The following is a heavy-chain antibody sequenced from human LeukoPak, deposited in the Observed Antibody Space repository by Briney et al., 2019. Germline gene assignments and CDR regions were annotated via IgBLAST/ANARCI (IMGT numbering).Heavy chain of an antibody. V-gene: IGHV4-38-2*02. Sequence: SETLSLTCTVSGYSISSGYYWSWIRQPPGKGLKWFASIYQSGSTYYNPSLKSRVTISVDTSKNQFSLKLSSVTAADTAVYYCARFPMSGAAAGTVGFGYWGQGTLVTVSS. CDR2: IYQSGST. CDR3: ARFPMSGAAAGTVGFGY. CDR1: GYSISSGYY. D-gene: IGHD6-13*01. J-gene: IGHJ4*02.